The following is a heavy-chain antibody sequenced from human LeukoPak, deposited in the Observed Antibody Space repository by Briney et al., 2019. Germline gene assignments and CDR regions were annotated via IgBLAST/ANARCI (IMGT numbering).Heavy chain of an antibody. J-gene: IGHJ6*03. CDR1: GYTFTSYN. Sequence: ASVKDSCKASGYTFTSYNIKWGRPATGQGLEWMGWMNPNSGNIGFTQKFQGRVTLTRNTSLSTAYMELSTLRSEDAAVYYCARGADGSGRYYYYYYMDVWGKGTTVTISS. D-gene: IGHD3-22*01. CDR2: MNPNSGNI. V-gene: IGHV1-8*01. CDR3: ARGADGSGRYYYYYYMDV.